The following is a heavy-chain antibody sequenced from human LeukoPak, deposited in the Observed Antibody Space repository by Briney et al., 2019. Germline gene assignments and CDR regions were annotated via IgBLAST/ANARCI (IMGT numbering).Heavy chain of an antibody. CDR2: INSDGSST. Sequence: PGGSLRLSCAASGITFSSYCMHWVRQAPGKGLVWVSRINSDGSSTSYADSVKGRFTISRDNAKNTLYLQMNSLRAEDTAVYRCARGGEYIYGSFDIWGQGTLVTVSS. CDR1: GITFSSYC. J-gene: IGHJ1*01. V-gene: IGHV3-74*01. D-gene: IGHD5-18*01. CDR3: ARGGEYIYGSFDI.